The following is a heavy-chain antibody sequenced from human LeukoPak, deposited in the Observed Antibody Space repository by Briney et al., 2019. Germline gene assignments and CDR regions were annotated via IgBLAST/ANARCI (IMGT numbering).Heavy chain of an antibody. V-gene: IGHV4-39*07. CDR3: ARAPYSGYRAHFDY. CDR2: IYYSGST. Sequence: SETLSLTCTVSGGSISSSSYYWGWLRQPPGKGLEWIGSIYYSGSTYYNPSLKSRVTISVDTSKNQFSLKLSSVTAADTAVYYCARAPYSGYRAHFDYWGQGTLVTVSS. J-gene: IGHJ4*02. D-gene: IGHD5-12*01. CDR1: GGSISSSSYY.